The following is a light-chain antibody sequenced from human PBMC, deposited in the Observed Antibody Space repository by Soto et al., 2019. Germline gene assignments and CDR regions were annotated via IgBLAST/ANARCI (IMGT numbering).Light chain of an antibody. Sequence: DTQMTQSRSSLSASVGDRVPISCRASQSITRYLNWYQEKPGKAPKLIIYTASSLQSGVPSRFSGSGSGTDFTLIIRALQPEDFATFYCQQNYSFNQTFGQGTQGEIK. CDR2: TAS. CDR1: QSITRY. CDR3: QQNYSFNQT. J-gene: IGKJ1*01. V-gene: IGKV1-39*01.